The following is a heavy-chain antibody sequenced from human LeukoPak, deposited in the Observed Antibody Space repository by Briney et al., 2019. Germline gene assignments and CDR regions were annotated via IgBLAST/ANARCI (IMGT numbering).Heavy chain of an antibody. CDR3: ARVESWEHSGSSQDAFDI. D-gene: IGHD1-26*01. CDR2: ISAYNGNT. CDR1: GYTFTSYG. J-gene: IGHJ3*02. Sequence: ASVKVSCKASGYTFTSYGISWVRQAPGQGLEWMGWISAYNGNTIYAQKFQGRVTMTRDMSTSTVYMELSSLRSEDTAVYYCARVESWEHSGSSQDAFDIWGQGTMVTVSS. V-gene: IGHV1-18*01.